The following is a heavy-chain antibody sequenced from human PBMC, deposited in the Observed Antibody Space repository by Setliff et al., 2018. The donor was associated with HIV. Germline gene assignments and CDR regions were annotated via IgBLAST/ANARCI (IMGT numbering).Heavy chain of an antibody. D-gene: IGHD2-21*01. CDR2: IFYSGST. Sequence: SETLSLTCTVSGGSITSSTYYWDWIRQPPGKGLEWIGSIFYSGSTYYNPSLQSRLTISVDTSRNQFSLRLNSVTAADTAVYYCARSHYSRGESFDYWGQGTLVTVSS. CDR1: GGSITSSTYY. CDR3: ARSHYSRGESFDY. V-gene: IGHV4-39*07. J-gene: IGHJ4*02.